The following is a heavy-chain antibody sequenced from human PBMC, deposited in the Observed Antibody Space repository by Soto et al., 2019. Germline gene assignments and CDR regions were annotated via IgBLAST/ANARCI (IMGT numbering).Heavy chain of an antibody. CDR1: GYTFTGYY. Sequence: ASVKVSCKASGYTFTGYYMHWVRQAPGQGLEWMGRINPNSGGTNYAQKFQGWVTMTRDTSISTAYMELSRLRSDDTAVYYGARGAVYSSRPDYWGQGTLVTVSS. CDR3: ARGAVYSSRPDY. J-gene: IGHJ4*02. D-gene: IGHD6-19*01. V-gene: IGHV1-2*04. CDR2: INPNSGGT.